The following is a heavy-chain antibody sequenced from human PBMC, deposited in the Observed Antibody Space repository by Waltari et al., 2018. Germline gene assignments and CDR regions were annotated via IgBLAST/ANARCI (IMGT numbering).Heavy chain of an antibody. CDR3: AREGRDKYYFDY. CDR2: IYSGGRT. J-gene: IGHJ4*02. D-gene: IGHD2-15*01. CDR1: GFTVRSNY. Sequence: EVQLVESGGGLVQPGGSLRLSCAASGFTVRSNYLNWVRQAPGKGLEWVAVIYSGGRTYYADSVKGRFTISRDNSKNTLYLKMNSLRAEDTAVYYCAREGRDKYYFDYWGQGTLVTVSS. V-gene: IGHV3-66*02.